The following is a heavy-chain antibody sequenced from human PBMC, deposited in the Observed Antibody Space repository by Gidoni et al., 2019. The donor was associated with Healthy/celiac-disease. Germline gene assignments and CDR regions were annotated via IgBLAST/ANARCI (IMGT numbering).Heavy chain of an antibody. Sequence: EVKKSGSSVKVTCKASGGPFSNYIITWVRQAPGQGLEWMGRIIPLLGIADYAQMFQGRVTITADKSTNTAYMELTSLRSEDTAVYYCAKVDSTWYSIDYWGQGTLVTVSS. D-gene: IGHD6-13*01. V-gene: IGHV1-69*02. CDR3: AKVDSTWYSIDY. CDR2: IIPLLGIA. CDR1: GGPFSNYI. J-gene: IGHJ4*02.